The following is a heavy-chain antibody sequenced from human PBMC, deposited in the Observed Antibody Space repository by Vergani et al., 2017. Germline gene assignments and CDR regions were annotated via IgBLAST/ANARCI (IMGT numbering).Heavy chain of an antibody. J-gene: IGHJ6*02. CDR1: GGSISSHY. D-gene: IGHD3-22*01. CDR3: ARNYYDSSGYFRALYYYYGMDV. CDR2: IEYSGST. V-gene: IGHV4-59*11. Sequence: QVQLQESGPGLVKPSETLSLTCTVSGGSISSHYWSWIRQPPGKGLEWIGYIEYSGSTNYNPSLKGRVTIAVATSKTQFSLKLSSVTAADTAVYYCARNYYDSSGYFRALYYYYGMDVWGQGTTVTVSS.